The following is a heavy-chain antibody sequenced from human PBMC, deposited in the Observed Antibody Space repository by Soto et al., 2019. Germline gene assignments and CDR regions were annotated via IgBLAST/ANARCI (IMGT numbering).Heavy chain of an antibody. V-gene: IGHV4-34*01. Sequence: SETLAIICALYGGSFSVYHWSSTRQPPGKGLEWIGEINHSGSTNYNPSLKSRVTISVDTSKNQFSLKLSSVTAADTAVYHCARQSTGYSVEVDYWGQGTLVTGSS. CDR3: ARQSTGYSVEVDY. CDR2: INHSGST. D-gene: IGHD6-13*01. CDR1: GGSFSVYH. J-gene: IGHJ4*02.